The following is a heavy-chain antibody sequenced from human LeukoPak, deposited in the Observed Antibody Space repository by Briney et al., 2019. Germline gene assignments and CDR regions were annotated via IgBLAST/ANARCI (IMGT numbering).Heavy chain of an antibody. V-gene: IGHV3-23*01. Sequence: QSGGSLRLSCAGSGFTFRSYAMSWVRQSPVKGLEWVSAISDSGDGTYYADSVKARFTISRDNSKNTLYLQMNSLRAEDTAVYYCAKDGGSLQYPNWFDPWGQGTLVTVSS. CDR1: GFTFRSYA. CDR3: AKDGGSLQYPNWFDP. J-gene: IGHJ5*02. CDR2: ISDSGDGT. D-gene: IGHD4-11*01.